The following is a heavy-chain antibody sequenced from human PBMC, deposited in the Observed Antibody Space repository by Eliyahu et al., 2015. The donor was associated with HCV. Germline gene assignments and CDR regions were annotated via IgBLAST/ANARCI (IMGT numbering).Heavy chain of an antibody. J-gene: IGHJ5*02. CDR3: SXGGGGIAVAGTGGWFDP. CDR1: GGSITTYY. CDR2: MYYSGTT. V-gene: IGHV4-59*03. D-gene: IGHD6-19*01. Sequence: QVQLQESGPGLVKPSETLSLTCTVSGGSITTYYWSWIRXPPGKGLEWIGYMYYSGTTNYNPSPKSRVTMSVDTSKNQFSLKLSSVTAADTAVYYCSXGGGGIAVAGTGGWFDPWGQGTLVTVSS.